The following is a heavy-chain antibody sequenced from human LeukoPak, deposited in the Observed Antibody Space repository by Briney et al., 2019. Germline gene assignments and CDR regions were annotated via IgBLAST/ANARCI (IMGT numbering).Heavy chain of an antibody. J-gene: IGHJ4*02. Sequence: GGSLRLSCAASGFTFSSYWMSWVRQAPGKGLEWVANIKQDGSEKYYVDYVKGRFTISRDNSKNTLYLQMNSLRAEDTAVYYCAKARKWELLPFDYWGQGTLVTVSS. CDR1: GFTFSSYW. CDR2: IKQDGSEK. V-gene: IGHV3-7*03. CDR3: AKARKWELLPFDY. D-gene: IGHD1-26*01.